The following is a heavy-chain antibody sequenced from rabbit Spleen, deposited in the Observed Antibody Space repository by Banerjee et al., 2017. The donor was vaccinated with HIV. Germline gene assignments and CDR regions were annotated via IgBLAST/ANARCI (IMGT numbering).Heavy chain of an antibody. Sequence: QEELEESGGGLVKPEGSLTLTCKASGFSFSNNYYMCWVRQAPGKGMEWIACIDTGSSGYTYYASWATGRFTCSKTSSTTVTLQMPSLTAADTATYFCARDTGSSFSSYGMDLWGQGTLVTVS. J-gene: IGHJ6*01. CDR3: ARDTGSSFSSYGMDL. CDR2: IDTGSSGYT. V-gene: IGHV1S45*01. D-gene: IGHD8-1*01. CDR1: GFSFSNNYY.